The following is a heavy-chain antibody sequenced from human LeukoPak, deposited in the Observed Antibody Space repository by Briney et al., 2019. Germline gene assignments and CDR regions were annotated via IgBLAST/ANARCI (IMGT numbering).Heavy chain of an antibody. D-gene: IGHD3-3*01. CDR3: ARVGRNYDFWSGYYSYFDY. Sequence: SETLSLTCTVSGGSISSGSYYWSWIRQPAGKGLEWIGRIYTSGSTNYNPSLKSRVTISVDTSKNQFSLKLSSVTAADTAVYYCARVGRNYDFWSGYYSYFDYWGQGTLVTVSS. V-gene: IGHV4-61*02. J-gene: IGHJ4*02. CDR2: IYTSGST. CDR1: GGSISSGSYY.